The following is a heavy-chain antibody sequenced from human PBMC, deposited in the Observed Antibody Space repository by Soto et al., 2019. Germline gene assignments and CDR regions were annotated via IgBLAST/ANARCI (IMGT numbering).Heavy chain of an antibody. J-gene: IGHJ4*02. CDR1: GGSFSGYY. Sequence: SETLSLTCAVYGGSFSGYYWSWIRQPPGKGLEWIGEINHSGSTNYNPSLKSRVTISVDTSKNQFSLKLSSVTAADTAVYYCARQNSPYYYGSGSYWNFDYWGQGTLVTVSS. D-gene: IGHD3-10*01. CDR2: INHSGST. V-gene: IGHV4-34*01. CDR3: ARQNSPYYYGSGSYWNFDY.